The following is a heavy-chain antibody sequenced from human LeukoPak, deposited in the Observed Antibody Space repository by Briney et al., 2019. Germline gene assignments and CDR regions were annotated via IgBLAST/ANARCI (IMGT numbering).Heavy chain of an antibody. CDR3: AKVPSLYHFHS. V-gene: IGHV3-30*18. CDR2: VSYDGSNK. D-gene: IGHD2-8*01. CDR1: GFTFSSYD. Sequence: GGSLRLSCAASGFTFSSYDMDWVRQAPGKGLEWVAVVSYDGSNKYYANSVKGRFTISRDNSKNTLYLQMNSLRVEDTAVYYCAKVPSLYHFHSWGQGTLVTVSS. J-gene: IGHJ4*02.